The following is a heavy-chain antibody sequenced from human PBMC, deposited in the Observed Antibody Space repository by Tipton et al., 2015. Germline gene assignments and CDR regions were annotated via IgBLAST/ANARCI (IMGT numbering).Heavy chain of an antibody. CDR1: GYTFTSYD. CDR3: ARGDSSGPDY. D-gene: IGHD6-19*01. V-gene: IGHV1-8*01. Sequence: QLVQSGAEVKKPGDSVKVSCKASGYTFTSYDINWVRQATGQGLEWMGWMNPNSGNTGYAQKFQGRVTMTTDTSTTTAYMELRSLRFDDTAVYYCARGDSSGPDYWGQGTLVTVSS. CDR2: MNPNSGNT. J-gene: IGHJ4*02.